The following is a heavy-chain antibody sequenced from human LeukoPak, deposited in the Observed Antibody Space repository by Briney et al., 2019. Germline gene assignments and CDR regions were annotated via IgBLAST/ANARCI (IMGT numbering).Heavy chain of an antibody. CDR2: ISSSSSTI. D-gene: IGHD6-13*01. CDR3: ARDRGAAAAGINY. J-gene: IGHJ4*02. Sequence: GGSLRLSCAASGFTFSSYSMNWVRQAPGKGLEWVSYISSSSSTIYYADSVKGRFTISRDNAKNSLYLQMNSLRAEDTAVYYCARDRGAAAAGINYWGQGTLVTVSS. CDR1: GFTFSSYS. V-gene: IGHV3-48*01.